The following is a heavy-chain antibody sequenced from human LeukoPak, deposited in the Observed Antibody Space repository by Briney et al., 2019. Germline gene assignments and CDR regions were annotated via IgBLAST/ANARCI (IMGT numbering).Heavy chain of an antibody. CDR3: ARSRRRELLGTYFDY. Sequence: GGSLRLSCAASGFTFSSYAMSWVRQAPGKGLEWVSAISGSGGSTYNADSVKGRFTISRDNSKNTLYLQMNSLRPEDTAVYYCARSRRRELLGTYFDYWGQGTLVTVSS. J-gene: IGHJ4*02. CDR2: ISGSGGST. D-gene: IGHD1-26*01. V-gene: IGHV3-23*01. CDR1: GFTFSSYA.